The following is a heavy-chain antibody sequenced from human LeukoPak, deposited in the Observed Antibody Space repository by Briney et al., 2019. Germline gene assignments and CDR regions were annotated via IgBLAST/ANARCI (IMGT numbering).Heavy chain of an antibody. J-gene: IGHJ4*02. Sequence: SETLSLTCTVSGGSISSYYWSWIRQPAGKGLEWIGRIYTSGSTNYNPSLKSRVTMSVDTSKNQFSLKLSSVTAADTAVYYCARERRNGNYYYFDYWGQETLVTVSS. CDR1: GGSISSYY. D-gene: IGHD1-7*01. CDR3: ARERRNGNYYYFDY. V-gene: IGHV4-4*07. CDR2: IYTSGST.